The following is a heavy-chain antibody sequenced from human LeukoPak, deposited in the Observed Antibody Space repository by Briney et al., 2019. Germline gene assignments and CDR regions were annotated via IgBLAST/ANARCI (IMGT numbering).Heavy chain of an antibody. V-gene: IGHV3-30*02. Sequence: GGSLRLSCAASGFTFSSYGMHWVRQAPGKGLEWVAFIRYDGSNKYYADSVKGRFTISRDNSKNTLYLQMNSLRAEDTAVYYCASGSEWIPAASPGGFFDYWGQGTLVTVSS. CDR2: IRYDGSNK. CDR1: GFTFSSYG. D-gene: IGHD2-2*01. CDR3: ASGSEWIPAASPGGFFDY. J-gene: IGHJ4*02.